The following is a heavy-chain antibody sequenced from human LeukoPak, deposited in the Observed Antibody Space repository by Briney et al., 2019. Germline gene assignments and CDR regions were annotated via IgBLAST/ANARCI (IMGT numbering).Heavy chain of an antibody. CDR3: ASQEYAVDI. V-gene: IGHV4-34*01. J-gene: IGHJ3*02. D-gene: IGHD3-10*01. CDR1: GGSISSYY. CDR2: INHSGST. Sequence: SETLSLTCTVSGGSISSYYWSWIRQPPGKGLEWIGEINHSGSTNYNPSLKSRVTISVDTSKNQFSLKLSSVTAADTAVYYCASQEYAVDIWGQGTMVTVSS.